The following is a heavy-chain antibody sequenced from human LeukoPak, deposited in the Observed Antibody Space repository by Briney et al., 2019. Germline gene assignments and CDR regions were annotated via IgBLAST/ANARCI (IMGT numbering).Heavy chain of an antibody. CDR2: ISGSGGST. CDR1: GFTFSSYA. J-gene: IGHJ4*02. CDR3: AARQETYYYDSSGYYLDY. Sequence: GGSLRLSCAASGFTFSSYAMSWVRQAPGKGLEWVSAISGSGGSTYCADSVKGRFTISRDNSKNTVYLQMNSLRAEDTAVYYCAARQETYYYDSSGYYLDYWGQGTLVTVSS. V-gene: IGHV3-23*01. D-gene: IGHD3-22*01.